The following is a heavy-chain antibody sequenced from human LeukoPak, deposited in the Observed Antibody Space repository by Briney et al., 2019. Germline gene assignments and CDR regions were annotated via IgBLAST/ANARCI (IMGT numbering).Heavy chain of an antibody. J-gene: IGHJ6*02. Sequence: GASVRVSCKASGYTFTGYYMHWVRQAPGQGLEWMGWINPNSGGTNYAQKFQGRGTMTRDTCISTAYMELSRLRSDDTAVYYCARTAAIKPTYYYYGMDVWGQGTTVTVSS. V-gene: IGHV1-2*02. D-gene: IGHD2-2*02. CDR1: GYTFTGYY. CDR3: ARTAAIKPTYYYYGMDV. CDR2: INPNSGGT.